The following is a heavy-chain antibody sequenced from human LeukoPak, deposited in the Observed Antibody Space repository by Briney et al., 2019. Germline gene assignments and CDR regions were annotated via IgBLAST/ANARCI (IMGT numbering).Heavy chain of an antibody. D-gene: IGHD3-3*01. J-gene: IGHJ4*02. V-gene: IGHV3-30*02. Sequence: PGGSLRLSCAASGFTFSSYGMHWVRQAPGKGLEWVAFIRYDGSNKYYADSVKGRFTISRDNSKNTLYLQMNSLRAEDTAVYYCAKGLLRFLEWSGFDYWGQGALVTVSS. CDR3: AKGLLRFLEWSGFDY. CDR1: GFTFSSYG. CDR2: IRYDGSNK.